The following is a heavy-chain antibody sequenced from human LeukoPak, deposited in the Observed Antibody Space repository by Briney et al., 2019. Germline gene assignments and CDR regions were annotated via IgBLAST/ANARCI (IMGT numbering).Heavy chain of an antibody. V-gene: IGHV4-34*01. CDR2: INHSGRT. Sequence: PSESLSLTCAVDGGSVSGGYGSWIRQPPGKGLEWIGEINHSGRTNYNPSLKSRVTISVDTSKNQFSLKLSSVTAAGTAVYYCARGPAAATTYYYYYGMDVCGQATTVTVSS. D-gene: IGHD2-15*01. CDR3: ARGPAAATTYYYYYGMDV. J-gene: IGHJ6*02. CDR1: GGSVSGGY.